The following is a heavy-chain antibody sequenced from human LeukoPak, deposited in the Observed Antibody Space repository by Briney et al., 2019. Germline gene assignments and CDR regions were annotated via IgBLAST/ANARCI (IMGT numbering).Heavy chain of an antibody. CDR1: GFTFSDHY. J-gene: IGHJ6*04. CDR2: ARDKAKGYTT. D-gene: IGHD2-2*01. Sequence: GGSLTLSCAASGFTFSDHYMDWVRQAPGKGLEWVGRARDKAKGYTTEYAASVKGIFTVSRDDSKNSLYLQMNSLKTEDTAVYYCARAGSSSSYQYVMAVWGKGTTVTVSS. V-gene: IGHV3-72*01. CDR3: ARAGSSSSYQYVMAV.